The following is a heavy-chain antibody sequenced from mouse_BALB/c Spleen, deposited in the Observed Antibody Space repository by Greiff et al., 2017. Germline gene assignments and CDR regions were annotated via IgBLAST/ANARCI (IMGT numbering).Heavy chain of an antibody. V-gene: IGHV1-4*02. J-gene: IGHJ3*01. Sequence: QVQLQQSAAELARPGASVKMSCKASGYTFTSYTMHWVKQRPGQGLEWIGYINPSSGYTEYNQKFKDKTTLTADKSSSTAYMQLSSLTSEDSAVYYCARELGWFAYWGQGTLVTVSA. CDR1: GYTFTSYT. D-gene: IGHD4-1*01. CDR3: ARELGWFAY. CDR2: INPSSGYT.